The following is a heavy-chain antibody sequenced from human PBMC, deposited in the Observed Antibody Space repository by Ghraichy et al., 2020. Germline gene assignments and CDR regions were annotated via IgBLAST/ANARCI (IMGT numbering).Heavy chain of an antibody. CDR1: GFVFGSYR. V-gene: IGHV3-21*01. Sequence: GGSLRLSCAASGFVFGSYRMKWVRQAPGKGLEWVSSISTTSSYIDYADSVKGRFTISRDNARASLYLQMNNLRAEDTAVYYSERDLSQSSVIHYGLDVWGQWNTVTVFS. CDR2: ISTTSSYI. J-gene: IGHJ6*02. CDR3: ERDLSQSSVIHYGLDV. D-gene: IGHD6-19*01.